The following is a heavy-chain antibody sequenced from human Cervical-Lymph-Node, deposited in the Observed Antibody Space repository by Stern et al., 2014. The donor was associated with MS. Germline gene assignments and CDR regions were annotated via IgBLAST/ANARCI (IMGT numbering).Heavy chain of an antibody. Sequence: QLQLQESGPGLVKPSGTLSLTCAVSGGSITSSFWWSWVRQPPGKGLEWIGEMSHSGRTNYNPSLKSRLSTSVDKSRNQFTLTLTSVTAADTAVYYCARGELAHGFDPWGQGTLVIVSS. V-gene: IGHV4-4*02. CDR1: GGSITSSFW. CDR2: MSHSGRT. J-gene: IGHJ5*02. CDR3: ARGELAHGFDP. D-gene: IGHD1-26*01.